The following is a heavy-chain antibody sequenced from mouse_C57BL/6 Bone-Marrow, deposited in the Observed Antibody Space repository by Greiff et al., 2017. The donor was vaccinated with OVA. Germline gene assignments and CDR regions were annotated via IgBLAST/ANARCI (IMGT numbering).Heavy chain of an antibody. CDR2: IRSKSNNYAT. CDR1: GFSFNTYA. CDR3: VRQPPLYGSEYFDV. Sequence: EVKLVESGGGLVQPKGSLKLSCAASGFSFNTYAMNWVRQAPGKGLEWVARIRSKSNNYATYYADSVKDRFTISRDDSESMLYLQMNNLKTEDTAMYYCVRQPPLYGSEYFDVWGTGTTVTVSS. V-gene: IGHV10-1*01. J-gene: IGHJ1*03. D-gene: IGHD1-1*01.